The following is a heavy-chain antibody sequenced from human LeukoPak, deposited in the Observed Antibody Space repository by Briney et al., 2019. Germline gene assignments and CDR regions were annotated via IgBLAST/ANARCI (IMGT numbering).Heavy chain of an antibody. CDR2: TSYDGSDK. J-gene: IGHJ3*02. CDR3: AKARRVVPYDAFDI. V-gene: IGHV3-30*18. CDR1: GFSFRSYG. Sequence: GGSLRLSCAASGFSFRSYGMHWVRQTPAKGLEWVALTSYDGSDKYYTDSVKGRSTISRDNSNNTLYLQMNSLRAEDTAVYFCAKARRVVPYDAFDIWGQGTMVTVSS. D-gene: IGHD6-6*01.